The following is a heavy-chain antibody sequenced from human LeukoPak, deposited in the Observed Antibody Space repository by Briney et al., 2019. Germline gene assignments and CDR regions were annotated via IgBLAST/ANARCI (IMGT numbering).Heavy chain of an antibody. Sequence: GGSLRLSCAASGFTISSYSMNWVRQAPGKGLEWVSSISSNSSYIYYADSVKGRFTISRDNAKNSLYLQMNSLRAEDTAVYYCAREREDYDILTGYYKVFDYWGQGTLVTVSS. CDR2: ISSNSSYI. CDR3: AREREDYDILTGYYKVFDY. CDR1: GFTISSYS. D-gene: IGHD3-9*01. V-gene: IGHV3-21*01. J-gene: IGHJ4*02.